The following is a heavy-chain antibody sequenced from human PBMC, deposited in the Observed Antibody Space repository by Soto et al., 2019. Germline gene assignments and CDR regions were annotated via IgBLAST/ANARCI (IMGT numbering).Heavy chain of an antibody. CDR3: AKGRLGWELPDGY. CDR2: ISYDGSNK. J-gene: IGHJ4*02. D-gene: IGHD1-26*01. Sequence: QVQLVESGGGVVQPGRSLRLSCAASGFTFSSYGMHWVRQAPGKGLEWVAVISYDGSNKYYADSVKGRFTISRDNSKNTLYLQMNSLRAEDTAVYYCAKGRLGWELPDGYWGQGTLVTVSS. CDR1: GFTFSSYG. V-gene: IGHV3-30*18.